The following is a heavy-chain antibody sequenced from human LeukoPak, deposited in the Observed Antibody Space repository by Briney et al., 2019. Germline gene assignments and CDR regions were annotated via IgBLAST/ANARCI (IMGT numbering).Heavy chain of an antibody. Sequence: SETLSLTCNVSGGSISGYHWSWIRQPPGKGLEWLGYIYYSGSSNYNPSLKSRVTMSADTSKNQFSLKLSSVTAADTAVYYCARAVGLFDYDSSGYYSGSAFDIWGQGTMVTVSS. CDR1: GGSISGYH. V-gene: IGHV4-59*08. CDR3: ARAVGLFDYDSSGYYSGSAFDI. J-gene: IGHJ3*02. CDR2: IYYSGSS. D-gene: IGHD3-22*01.